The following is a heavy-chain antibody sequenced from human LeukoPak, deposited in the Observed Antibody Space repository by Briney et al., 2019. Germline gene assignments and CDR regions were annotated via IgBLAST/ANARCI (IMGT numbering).Heavy chain of an antibody. Sequence: SETLSLTCTVSGGSMSTYYWGWIRQPPGKRLEYIGYMFDSGTANYNPSLKSRVTISVDTSKNQFSLNLSSVTAADTAMYYCARGDGASHYGYYFDSWGQGTLVTVSS. CDR1: GGSMSTYY. D-gene: IGHD3-10*01. CDR2: MFDSGTA. J-gene: IGHJ4*02. V-gene: IGHV4-59*01. CDR3: ARGDGASHYGYYFDS.